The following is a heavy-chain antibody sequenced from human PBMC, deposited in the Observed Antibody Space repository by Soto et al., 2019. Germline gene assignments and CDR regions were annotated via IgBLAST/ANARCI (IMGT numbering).Heavy chain of an antibody. Sequence: QVQLVESGGGLVKPGGSLRLSCAASGFTFSDYSMNWVRQAPGKGLEWVSYISRSGSDIYYADSVKARFTISRDNAKNYLFLQMNSLRAEDTAVYYCATVGYCSSTSCQTRYYYYGMDVWGQGTTVTVSS. V-gene: IGHV3-11*01. J-gene: IGHJ6*02. CDR3: ATVGYCSSTSCQTRYYYYGMDV. CDR2: ISRSGSDI. CDR1: GFTFSDYS. D-gene: IGHD2-2*03.